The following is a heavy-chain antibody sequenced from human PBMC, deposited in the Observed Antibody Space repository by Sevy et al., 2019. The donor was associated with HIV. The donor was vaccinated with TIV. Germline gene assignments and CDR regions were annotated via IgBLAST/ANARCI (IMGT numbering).Heavy chain of an antibody. CDR2: ISWNSGSI. J-gene: IGHJ2*01. CDR1: GFTFDDYA. Sequence: GGSLRLSCAASGFTFDDYAMHWVRQAPGKGLEWVSGISWNSGSIGYADSVKGRFTISRDNAKNSLYLQMNSLRAEDTALYYCAKDGEYYGSGNSYWYFDLWGRGTLVTVSS. CDR3: AKDGEYYGSGNSYWYFDL. D-gene: IGHD3-10*01. V-gene: IGHV3-9*01.